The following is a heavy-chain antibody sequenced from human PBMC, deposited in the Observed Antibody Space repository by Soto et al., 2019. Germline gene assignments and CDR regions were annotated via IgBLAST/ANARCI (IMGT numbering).Heavy chain of an antibody. D-gene: IGHD4-17*01. J-gene: IGHJ4*02. Sequence: QVQLQESGPGLVKPSETLSLTCTVSGGSISSYYWSWIRQPAGKGLAWIGRIYTSGSTNYNPSLRRRVTMSAETSKNQYSLKLSSVTAADTAVYYCARSGGDYFLGVDYWGQGTLVTVSS. CDR3: ARSGGDYFLGVDY. CDR2: IYTSGST. V-gene: IGHV4-4*07. CDR1: GGSISSYY.